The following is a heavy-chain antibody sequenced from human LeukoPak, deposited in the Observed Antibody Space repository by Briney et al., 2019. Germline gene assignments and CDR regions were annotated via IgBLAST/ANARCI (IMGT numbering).Heavy chain of an antibody. V-gene: IGHV3-23*01. CDR2: ISGSGGST. CDR1: EFTFSSYA. J-gene: IGHJ3*02. Sequence: GGSLRLSCAASEFTFSSYAMSWVRQAPGKGLEWVSAISGSGGSTYYADSVKGRFTISRDNSKNTLYLQMNSLRAEDTAVYYCAKDLDYYDSSGHIWGQGTMVTVSS. D-gene: IGHD3-22*01. CDR3: AKDLDYYDSSGHI.